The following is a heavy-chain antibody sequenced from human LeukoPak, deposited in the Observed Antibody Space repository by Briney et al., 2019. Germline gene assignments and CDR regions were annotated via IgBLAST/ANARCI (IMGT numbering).Heavy chain of an antibody. CDR2: ISSSGSTI. J-gene: IGHJ4*02. CDR1: GFTFSDYY. Sequence: TGGSLRLSCAASGFTFSDYYMSWIRQAPGKGLEWVSYISSSGSTIYYADSVKGRFTISRDNSKNTLYLHINSLRAEDAAVYYCGTSGYSGSYWGQGTLVTVSS. CDR3: GTSGYSGSY. V-gene: IGHV3-11*01. D-gene: IGHD1-26*01.